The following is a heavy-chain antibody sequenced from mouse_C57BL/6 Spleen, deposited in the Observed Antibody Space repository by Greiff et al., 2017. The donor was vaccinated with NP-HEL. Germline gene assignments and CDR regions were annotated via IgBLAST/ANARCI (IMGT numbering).Heavy chain of an antibody. CDR2: IYPSDSET. V-gene: IGHV1-61*01. Sequence: QVQLQHPGAELVRPGSSVKLSCKASGYTFTSYWMDWVKQRPGQGLEWIGNIYPSDSETHYNQKFKDKATLTVDKSSSTAYMQLSSLTSEDSAVYYCARRSNWYAMDYWGQGTSVTVSS. J-gene: IGHJ4*01. CDR3: ARRSNWYAMDY. CDR1: GYTFTSYW. D-gene: IGHD2-5*01.